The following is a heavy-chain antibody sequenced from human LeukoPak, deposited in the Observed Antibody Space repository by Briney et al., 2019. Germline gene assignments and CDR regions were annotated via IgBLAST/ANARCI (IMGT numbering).Heavy chain of an antibody. D-gene: IGHD3-10*02. CDR2: ISSSGSTR. CDR1: GFTFSSYE. J-gene: IGHJ6*04. Sequence: GGSLRLSCAASGFTFSSYEMNWVRQAPGKGLEWVSYISSSGSTRYYADSVKGRFTITRDNAKNSLYLQMNSLRAEDTAVYYCAELGITMIGGVWGKGTTVTISS. V-gene: IGHV3-48*03. CDR3: AELGITMIGGV.